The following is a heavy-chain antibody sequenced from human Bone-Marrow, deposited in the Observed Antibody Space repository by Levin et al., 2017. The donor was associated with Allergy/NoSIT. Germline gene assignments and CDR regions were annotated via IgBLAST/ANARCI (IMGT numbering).Heavy chain of an antibody. J-gene: IGHJ5*02. CDR3: ARSTWAGTNLMMFDP. CDR1: GFTFSSYY. Sequence: QPGGSLRLSCAASGFTFSSYYMSWVRQAPGKGLEWVANVKDEGGEAKNYVDSVRGRFTISRDNAKKSVYLQMDSLRVEDTAVYYCARSTWAGTNLMMFDPRGQGTLVTVSS. CDR2: VKDEGGEAK. D-gene: IGHD3-16*01. V-gene: IGHV3-7*01.